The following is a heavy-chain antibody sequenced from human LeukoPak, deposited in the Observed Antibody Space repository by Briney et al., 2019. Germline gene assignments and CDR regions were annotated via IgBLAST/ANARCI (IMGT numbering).Heavy chain of an antibody. J-gene: IGHJ4*02. D-gene: IGHD1-26*01. Sequence: PGGSLRLSCAASGFTFSSYAMSWVRQAPGKGLEWVSAISGSGGSTYYADSVKGRFTISRDNSKNTLYLQMNSLRAEDTAVYYCAKVVLTKLVGASYFDYWGQGTLVTVSS. V-gene: IGHV3-23*01. CDR2: ISGSGGST. CDR3: AKVVLTKLVGASYFDY. CDR1: GFTFSSYA.